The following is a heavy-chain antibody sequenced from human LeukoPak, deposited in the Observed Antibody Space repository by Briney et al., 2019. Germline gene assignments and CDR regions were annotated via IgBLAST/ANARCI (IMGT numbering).Heavy chain of an antibody. V-gene: IGHV4-30-4*01. CDR2: IYYSGST. Sequence: PSETLSLTCTVSGGSISSGDYYWSWIRQSPGKGLEWIGYIYYSGSTSYNPSLKSRVTISVDTSKNQFSLKLSSMTAADTAVYYCARGPNYVWGSYRYFDYWGQGTLATVSS. J-gene: IGHJ4*02. CDR1: GGSISSGDYY. CDR3: ARGPNYVWGSYRYFDY. D-gene: IGHD3-16*02.